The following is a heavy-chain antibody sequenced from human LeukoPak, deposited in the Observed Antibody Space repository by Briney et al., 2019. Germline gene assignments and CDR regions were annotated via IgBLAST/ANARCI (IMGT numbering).Heavy chain of an antibody. CDR1: GGSISSHY. Sequence: PSETLSLTCTVSGGSISSHYWSWIRQPPGKGLEWIGYIYYSGSTNYNPSLKSRVTISVDTSKNQFSLKLNSVTAADTAVYYCARVEKSLFDYWGQGTLVTVSS. D-gene: IGHD5-24*01. CDR2: IYYSGST. J-gene: IGHJ4*02. V-gene: IGHV4-59*11. CDR3: ARVEKSLFDY.